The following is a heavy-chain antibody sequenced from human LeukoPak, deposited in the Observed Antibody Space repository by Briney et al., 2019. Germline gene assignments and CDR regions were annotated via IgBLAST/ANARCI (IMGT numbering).Heavy chain of an antibody. D-gene: IGHD6-6*01. CDR3: AREADPSLYASSSPDY. CDR2: IKADGTTT. Sequence: GSLRLSCAASGFGFSNFWMHWVRQAPGKGLVWVSRIKADGTTTAYADSVKGRFTISRDNLKNTLYLQMKGLRAEDTAVYFCAREADPSLYASSSPDYWGQGTPVTVSS. V-gene: IGHV3-74*01. CDR1: GFGFSNFW. J-gene: IGHJ4*01.